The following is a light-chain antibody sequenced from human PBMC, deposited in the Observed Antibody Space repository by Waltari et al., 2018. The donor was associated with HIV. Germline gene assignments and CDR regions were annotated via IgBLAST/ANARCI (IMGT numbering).Light chain of an antibody. Sequence: SYELTQPPSVSVSPGQTARITCSGDALPTKSAYWYQQKSGQAPVLVSYEDSKRPSGSPERFSGSSSGTMATLTISGAQVEDEADYYCYSTDSSGNHRVFGGGTKLTVL. J-gene: IGLJ2*01. CDR2: EDS. CDR1: ALPTKS. V-gene: IGLV3-10*01. CDR3: YSTDSSGNHRV.